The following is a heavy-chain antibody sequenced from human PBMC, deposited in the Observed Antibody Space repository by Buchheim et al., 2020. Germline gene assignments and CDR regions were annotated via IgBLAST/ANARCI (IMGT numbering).Heavy chain of an antibody. Sequence: QVQLQQWGAGLLKPSETLSLTCAVYGGSFSGYYWSWIRQPPGKGLEWIGEINHSGSTNYNTSLKSRVTISVDTSKHQFSLKLSSVTAADTAVYYCARGWGANWAPYNWFDPWGQGTL. CDR1: GGSFSGYY. V-gene: IGHV4-34*01. J-gene: IGHJ5*02. CDR3: ARGWGANWAPYNWFDP. D-gene: IGHD7-27*01. CDR2: INHSGST.